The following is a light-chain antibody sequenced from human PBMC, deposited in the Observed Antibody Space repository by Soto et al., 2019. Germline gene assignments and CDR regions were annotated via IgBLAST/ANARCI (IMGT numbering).Light chain of an antibody. V-gene: IGLV1-47*02. CDR1: SSNIGGTNY. CDR2: SNN. Sequence: QSVLTQPPSASGTPGQRVFISCSGSSSNIGGTNYAYWYQQLPGAAPKLLMHSNNLRPSGVPERISGSKSGTSASLAISGLRSEDEADYYCCSHSASYTFVFGTGTKVTVL. CDR3: CSHSASYTFV. J-gene: IGLJ1*01.